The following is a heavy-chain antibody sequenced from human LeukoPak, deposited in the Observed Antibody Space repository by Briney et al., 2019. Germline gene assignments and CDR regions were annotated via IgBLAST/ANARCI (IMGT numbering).Heavy chain of an antibody. V-gene: IGHV3-23*01. J-gene: IGHJ4*02. CDR2: VSSSGANT. Sequence: GGSLRLSCAASGFSFNSAAMTWVRQAPGKGLEWVSLVSSSGANTYYADSVKGRFTISRDNSKNTLYLQMNSLRAEDTAKYYCAKDIQGSYWGQGTLVTVSS. CDR3: AKDIQGSY. CDR1: GFSFNSAA. D-gene: IGHD2-21*01.